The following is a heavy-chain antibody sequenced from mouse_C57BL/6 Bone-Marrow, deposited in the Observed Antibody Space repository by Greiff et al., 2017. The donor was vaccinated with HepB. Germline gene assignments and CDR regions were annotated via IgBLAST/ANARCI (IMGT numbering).Heavy chain of an antibody. CDR1: GFTFSDYG. Sequence: EVKLMESGGGLVKPGGSLKLSCAASGFTFSDYGMHWVRQAPEKGLEWVAYISSGSSTIYYADTVKGRFTISRDNAKNTLFLQMTSLRSEDTAMYYCARNYYGDDGYYFDYWGQGTTLTVSS. CDR2: ISSGSSTI. J-gene: IGHJ2*01. V-gene: IGHV5-17*01. D-gene: IGHD2-2*01. CDR3: ARNYYGDDGYYFDY.